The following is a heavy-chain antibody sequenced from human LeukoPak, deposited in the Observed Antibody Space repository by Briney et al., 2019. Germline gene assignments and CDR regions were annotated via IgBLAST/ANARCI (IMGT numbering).Heavy chain of an antibody. V-gene: IGHV5-51*01. CDR1: GYSFTNYW. CDR3: ARPGSSWQTIDY. D-gene: IGHD6-13*01. Sequence: GESLKISCKGSGYSFTNYWIGWVRQMPGKGLDWMGVIYPGDSDTRYSPSFQGQVTISADKSINTAYLQWRSLKASDTAMYYCARPGSSWQTIDYWGQGTLVTVSS. CDR2: IYPGDSDT. J-gene: IGHJ4*02.